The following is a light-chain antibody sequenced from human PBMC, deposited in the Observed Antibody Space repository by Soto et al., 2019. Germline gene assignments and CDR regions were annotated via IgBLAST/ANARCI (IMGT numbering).Light chain of an antibody. V-gene: IGKV3-20*01. CDR1: QSVSSTY. Sequence: EIVLTQSPGTLSLSPGERATLSCRASQSVSSTYLIWYQQKPSQAPRLLIYGASSRATGVPDRFSHGGSGTDFALTIIRRESEDFAVYYCQHFVNSLTCTFGHRTKVEIK. J-gene: IGKJ1*01. CDR3: QHFVNSLTCT. CDR2: GAS.